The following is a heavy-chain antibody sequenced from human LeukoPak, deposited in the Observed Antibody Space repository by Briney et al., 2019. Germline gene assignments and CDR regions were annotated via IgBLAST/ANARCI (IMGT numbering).Heavy chain of an antibody. J-gene: IGHJ6*02. CDR1: GCSISSYY. CDR2: IYYSGST. Sequence: PSETLSLTCTVSGCSISSYYWSWIRQPPGKGLEWIGYIYYSGSTNYNPSLKSRVTISVDTSKNQLSLKLSSVTAADTAVYYCARRGYCSGGSCYYYYGMDVWGQGTTVTVSS. V-gene: IGHV4-59*08. CDR3: ARRGYCSGGSCYYYYGMDV. D-gene: IGHD2-15*01.